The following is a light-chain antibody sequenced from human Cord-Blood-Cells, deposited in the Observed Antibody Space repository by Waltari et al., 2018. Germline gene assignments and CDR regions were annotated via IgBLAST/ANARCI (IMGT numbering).Light chain of an antibody. CDR1: SLRSYY. J-gene: IGLJ1*01. CDR3: NSRDSSGNHLYV. Sequence: SSELTQDPAVSVALGQTVRITCQGASLRSYYASWYPQKPGQAPVLVIYGKNNRPLGIPDRFSGSSSGNTASLTITGAQAEDEADYYCNSRDSSGNHLYVFGTGTKVTVL. V-gene: IGLV3-19*01. CDR2: GKN.